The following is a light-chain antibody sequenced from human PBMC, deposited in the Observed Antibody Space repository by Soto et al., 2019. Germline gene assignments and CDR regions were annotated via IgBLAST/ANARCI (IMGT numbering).Light chain of an antibody. J-gene: IGKJ4*01. CDR3: QQRGNWPLT. CDR2: DAS. V-gene: IGKV3-11*01. CDR1: QSIDIY. Sequence: EIVLTQSPATLSFSPGEKATPSCRASQSIDIYLAWYQQRPGRAPRLLIYDASSRPAAVPARFSGSGSGTDFTLTIAGLEPEDFAVYYCQQRGNWPLTFGGGTKVDIK.